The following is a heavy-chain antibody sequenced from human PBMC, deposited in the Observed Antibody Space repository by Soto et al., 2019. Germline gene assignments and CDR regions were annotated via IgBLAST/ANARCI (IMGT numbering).Heavy chain of an antibody. CDR2: IYYSGST. Sequence: PSETLSLTCTVSGGSISSSSYYWGWIRQPPGKGLEWIGSIYYSGSTYYNPSLKSRVTISIDTSKKQVSLKLSSVTAADTAVYYCARLWAGNRPPDYWGQGTLVTVS. D-gene: IGHD3-10*01. V-gene: IGHV4-39*01. J-gene: IGHJ4*02. CDR1: GGSISSSSYY. CDR3: ARLWAGNRPPDY.